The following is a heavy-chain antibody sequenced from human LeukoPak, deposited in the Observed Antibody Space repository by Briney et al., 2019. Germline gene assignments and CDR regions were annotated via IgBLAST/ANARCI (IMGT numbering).Heavy chain of an antibody. V-gene: IGHV3-21*01. CDR2: ISSSSSYI. J-gene: IGHJ4*02. CDR1: GSTFSNYW. CDR3: AASLRTFDY. Sequence: GGSLRLSCAASGSTFSNYWMSWVRQAPGKGLEWVSSISSSSSYIYYADSVKGRFTISRDNAKNSLYLQMNSLRAEDTAVYYCAASLRTFDYWGQGTLVTVSS.